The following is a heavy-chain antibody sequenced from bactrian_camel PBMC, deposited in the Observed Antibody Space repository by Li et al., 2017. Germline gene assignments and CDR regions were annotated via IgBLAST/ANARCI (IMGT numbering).Heavy chain of an antibody. D-gene: IGHD6*01. CDR3: AADVGSMSGNCQPNY. V-gene: IGHV3S53*01. CDR1: GDTDRNYC. Sequence: HVQLVESGGGSVQSGGSLSLSCVASGDTDRNYCMGWFRQAPGKEREAVAAIDNDDIPMYADSVKGRFTISRDDARNTVYLQMNNLKPEDTAIYYCAADVGSMSGNCQPNYWGQGTQVTVS. CDR2: IDNDDIP. J-gene: IGHJ4*01.